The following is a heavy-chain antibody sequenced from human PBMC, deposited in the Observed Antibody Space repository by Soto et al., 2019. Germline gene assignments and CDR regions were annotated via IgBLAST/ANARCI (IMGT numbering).Heavy chain of an antibody. J-gene: IGHJ6*02. D-gene: IGHD2-2*01. V-gene: IGHV1-3*01. CDR2: INAGNGNT. CDR1: GYTFTSYA. CDR3: ARDGGYCSSTSCYDYYYYGMDV. Sequence: QVQLVQSGAEVKKPGASVKVSCKASGYTFTSYAMHWVRQAPGQRLEWMGWINAGNGNTKYSQKFQGRVTITRDTSASKAYMELSSLRSEDTAVYYCARDGGYCSSTSCYDYYYYGMDVWGQGTTVTVSS.